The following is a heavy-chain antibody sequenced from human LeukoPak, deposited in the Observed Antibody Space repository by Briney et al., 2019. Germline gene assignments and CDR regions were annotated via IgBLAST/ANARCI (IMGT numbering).Heavy chain of an antibody. CDR3: ARIAAAGSFRQTNFDY. D-gene: IGHD6-13*01. CDR2: IYYSGST. J-gene: IGHJ4*02. Sequence: PSETPSLTCTVSGGSISSYYWSWIRQPPGKGLEWIGYIYYSGSTNYNPSLKSRVTISVDTSKNQFSLKLSSVTAADTAVYYCARIAAAGSFRQTNFDYWGQGTLVTVSS. V-gene: IGHV4-59*12. CDR1: GGSISSYY.